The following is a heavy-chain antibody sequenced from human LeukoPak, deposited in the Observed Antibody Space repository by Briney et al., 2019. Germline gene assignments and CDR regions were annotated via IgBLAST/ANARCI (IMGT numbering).Heavy chain of an antibody. CDR2: IYSGGST. D-gene: IGHD6-6*01. CDR1: AFLVSTHY. V-gene: IGHV3-53*01. J-gene: IGHJ4*02. CDR3: ATTYSSSSSY. Sequence: GGSLGLSCAASAFLVSTHYMSWVRHAPWKGLEWVSIIYSGGSTYYAGSVKGRFTISRDNSKNTLYLQMNSLRAEDTAVYYCATTYSSSSSYWGQGTLVTVSS.